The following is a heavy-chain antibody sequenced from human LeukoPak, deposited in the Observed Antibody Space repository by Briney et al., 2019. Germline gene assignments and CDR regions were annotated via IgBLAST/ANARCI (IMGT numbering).Heavy chain of an antibody. Sequence: SETLSLTCSVSGDSISSYYWSWIRQPPGKGLEWIGYIYNSGGTNYNPSLKSRVTISVDTSKNRFSLKLSSVTAADTAVYYCARAGSGYSFDIWGQGTMVTVSS. D-gene: IGHD3-22*01. CDR1: GDSISSYY. V-gene: IGHV4-59*01. CDR2: IYNSGGT. CDR3: ARAGSGYSFDI. J-gene: IGHJ3*02.